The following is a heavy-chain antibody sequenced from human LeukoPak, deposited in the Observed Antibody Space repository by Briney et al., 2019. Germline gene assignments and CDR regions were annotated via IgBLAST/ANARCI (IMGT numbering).Heavy chain of an antibody. CDR2: ISSSSSTI. D-gene: IGHD6-19*01. CDR1: GFTFSSYS. J-gene: IGHJ4*02. Sequence: GGSLRLSCAASGFTFSSYSMNWVRQAPGKGLEWVSYISSSSSTIYYADSVKGRFTISRDNAKNSLYLQMNSLRAEDTAVYYCAKDGRGSHSSGSYFDSWGQGTLVTVSS. CDR3: AKDGRGSHSSGSYFDS. V-gene: IGHV3-48*04.